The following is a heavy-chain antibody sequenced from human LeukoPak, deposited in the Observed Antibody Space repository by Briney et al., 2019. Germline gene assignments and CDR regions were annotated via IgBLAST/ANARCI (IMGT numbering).Heavy chain of an antibody. Sequence: SEALFLTCTVSGGSISSSSYYWGWIRQPPGKGLEWIGSIYYSGSTYYNPSLKSRVTISVDTSKNQFSLKLSSVTAADTAVYYCARVSGHCDFWSGYYSTGLYNWFDPWGQGTLVTVSS. J-gene: IGHJ5*02. D-gene: IGHD3-3*01. V-gene: IGHV4-39*07. CDR1: GGSISSSSYY. CDR3: ARVSGHCDFWSGYYSTGLYNWFDP. CDR2: IYYSGST.